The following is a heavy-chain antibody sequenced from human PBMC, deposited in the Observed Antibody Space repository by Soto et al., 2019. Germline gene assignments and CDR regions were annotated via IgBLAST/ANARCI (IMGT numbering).Heavy chain of an antibody. CDR2: IYPSDSDT. V-gene: IGHV5-51*01. J-gene: IGHJ4*02. Sequence: GESLKRSCKASGYSFSRFLIGWVRQMPGKGLEWMGIIYPSDSDTRYSPSFQGQVTISADKSINTAYLQWSSLKASDTATYYCVRTEYSNSAPDYWGQGTLVTVS. CDR3: VRTEYSNSAPDY. CDR1: GYSFSRFL. D-gene: IGHD6-6*01.